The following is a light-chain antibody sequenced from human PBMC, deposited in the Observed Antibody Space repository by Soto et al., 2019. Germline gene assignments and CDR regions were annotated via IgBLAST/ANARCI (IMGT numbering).Light chain of an antibody. V-gene: IGKV3-15*01. CDR1: QSVSSN. CDR3: QQYNNWPPWT. J-gene: IGKJ1*01. Sequence: EIVMTQSPATLSLSPGERDTLSCRARQSVSSNLAWYQQKPGQAPRLLIYGASTRATGIPARFSGSGSGTEFTLTISSLQSEDFAVYYCQQYNNWPPWTFGQGTKVEIK. CDR2: GAS.